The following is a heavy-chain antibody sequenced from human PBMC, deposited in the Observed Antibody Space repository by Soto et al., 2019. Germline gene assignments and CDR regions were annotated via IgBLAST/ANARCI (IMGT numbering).Heavy chain of an antibody. Sequence: EVQLLESGGGLVQPGGSLRLSCAASGFTFRAYVMSWVRQTPGKGLEWVSGISASRSRTNYADSVKGRFTISSDNSKNTLYLQMYSLRADDTGVYYCAKDPNGDYIGGFDMRGQGTVVSVSS. J-gene: IGHJ3*02. CDR1: GFTFRAYV. CDR2: ISASRSRT. V-gene: IGHV3-23*01. CDR3: AKDPNGDYIGGFDM. D-gene: IGHD4-17*01.